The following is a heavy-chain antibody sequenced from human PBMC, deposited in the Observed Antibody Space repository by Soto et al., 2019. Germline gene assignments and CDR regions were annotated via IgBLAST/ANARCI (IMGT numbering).Heavy chain of an antibody. CDR3: ARSSVRGWSY. Sequence: TLSLTCAVYGGSFSGYYWTWIRQPPGKGLEWIGEITHSGSTNYNPSLKSRVTILVDTSKNQFSLNLNSVTAAGTAVYYCARSSVRGWSYWGQGTLVTVSS. CDR1: GGSFSGYY. CDR2: ITHSGST. J-gene: IGHJ4*02. D-gene: IGHD3-10*02. V-gene: IGHV4-34*01.